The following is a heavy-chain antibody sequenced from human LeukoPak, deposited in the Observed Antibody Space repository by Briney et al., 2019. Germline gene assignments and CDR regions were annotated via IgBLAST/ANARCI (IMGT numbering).Heavy chain of an antibody. CDR1: GYTFSNSA. J-gene: IGHJ5*02. V-gene: IGHV1-18*01. CDR2: ISVYKGNT. D-gene: IGHD1-26*01. CDR3: ARDLAGIVGVTAWFDP. Sequence: EASVKVSCKASGYTFSNSAISWMRRAPGQGLEWMGWISVYKGNTNYAQKHQGGVTMTADASTNTAYMELRSLRFDDTAVYYCARDLAGIVGVTAWFDPWGQGTLVTVSS.